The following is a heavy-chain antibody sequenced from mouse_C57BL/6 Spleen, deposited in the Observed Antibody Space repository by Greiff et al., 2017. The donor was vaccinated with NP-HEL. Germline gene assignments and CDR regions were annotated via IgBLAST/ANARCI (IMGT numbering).Heavy chain of an antibody. Sequence: EVQRVESGAELVRPGASVKLSCTASGFNIKDDYMHWVKQRPEQGLEWIGWIDPENGDTEYASKFQGKATITADTSSNTAYLQLSSLTSEDTAVYYCTTPHYDYDGYWYFDVWGTGTTVTVSS. CDR1: GFNIKDDY. CDR3: TTPHYDYDGYWYFDV. D-gene: IGHD2-4*01. V-gene: IGHV14-4*01. J-gene: IGHJ1*03. CDR2: IDPENGDT.